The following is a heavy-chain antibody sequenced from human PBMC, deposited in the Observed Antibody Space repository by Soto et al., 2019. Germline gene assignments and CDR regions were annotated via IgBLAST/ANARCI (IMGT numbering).Heavy chain of an antibody. J-gene: IGHJ4*02. Sequence: QVQLTASGCGLVKPGGSLRLSCAASGFTFSGLYMSWIRQAPGKGLEWVSCIDSSGVKKYYAESVRGRFTISRDNAKNSLYLQMNSLRAEDTAVYYCARDRGAVTGDYFDYWGQGTLVTVSS. CDR3: ARDRGAVTGDYFDY. D-gene: IGHD6-19*01. CDR2: IDSSGVKK. CDR1: GFTFSGLY. V-gene: IGHV3-11*01.